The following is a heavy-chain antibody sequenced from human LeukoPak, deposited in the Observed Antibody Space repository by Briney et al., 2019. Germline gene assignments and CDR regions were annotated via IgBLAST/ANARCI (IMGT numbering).Heavy chain of an antibody. Sequence: SGGSLRLSCAAPGFTFSSYAMSWVRQAPGKGLEWVSTISGSGLSTYYADSVKGRFTISRDNSNNTLYLQMNSLRVEDTAVYYCAKSRVAVAAPRNWFDPWGQGTLVTVSS. D-gene: IGHD6-19*01. CDR2: ISGSGLST. J-gene: IGHJ5*02. V-gene: IGHV3-23*01. CDR1: GFTFSSYA. CDR3: AKSRVAVAAPRNWFDP.